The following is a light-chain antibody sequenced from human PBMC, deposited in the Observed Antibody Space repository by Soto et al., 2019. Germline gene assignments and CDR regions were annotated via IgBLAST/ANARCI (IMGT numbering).Light chain of an antibody. Sequence: IRMSQSPSSLSASTEDRGTITCPASQGISSWLAWYKQTPGKAPKLLIYKASSLESGVPSRFRGSGSGTEFTLTISSLQPDDFETYYCQQYNTYSRTFGQGTKVDI. CDR2: KAS. J-gene: IGKJ1*01. CDR1: QGISSW. CDR3: QQYNTYSRT. V-gene: IGKV1-5*03.